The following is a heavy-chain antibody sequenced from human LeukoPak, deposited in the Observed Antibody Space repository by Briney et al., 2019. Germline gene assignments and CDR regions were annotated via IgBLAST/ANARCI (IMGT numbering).Heavy chain of an antibody. J-gene: IGHJ4*02. CDR3: AGGRVGYSSSWSPFDY. V-gene: IGHV1-3*01. CDR1: GYTFTSYA. D-gene: IGHD6-13*01. Sequence: ASVKVSCKASGYTFTSYAMHWVRQAPGRRLEWMGWINAGNGNTKYSQKFQGRVTITRDTSASTAYMELSSLRSEDTAVYYCAGGRVGYSSSWSPFDYWGQGTLVTVSS. CDR2: INAGNGNT.